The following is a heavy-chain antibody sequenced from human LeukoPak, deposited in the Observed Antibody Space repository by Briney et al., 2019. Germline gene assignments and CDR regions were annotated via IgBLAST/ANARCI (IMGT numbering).Heavy chain of an antibody. Sequence: PSETLSLTCAVYGGSFSGYYWSWIRQPPGEGLEWIGGINHSGSTNYNPSLKSRVTISVDTSKNQFSLKLSSVTAADTAVYYCARSGYYYVMKGFDPWGQGTLVTVSS. D-gene: IGHD3-22*01. CDR1: GGSFSGYY. CDR2: INHSGST. V-gene: IGHV4-34*01. CDR3: ARSGYYYVMKGFDP. J-gene: IGHJ5*02.